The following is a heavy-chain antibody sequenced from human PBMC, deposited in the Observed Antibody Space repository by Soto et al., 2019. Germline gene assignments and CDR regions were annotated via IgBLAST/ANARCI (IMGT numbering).Heavy chain of an antibody. CDR1: GFTLSSYA. J-gene: IGHJ4*02. CDR3: ARGGEGAVRPFDY. Sequence: GGSLRLSCAASGFTLSSYAMHWVRQAPGKGLEWVAVIWYDGSNKYYADSVKGRFTISRDNSKNTLYVQMNSLRADDTAVYYCARGGEGAVRPFDYWGQGTLVTVSS. D-gene: IGHD3-16*01. V-gene: IGHV3-33*01. CDR2: IWYDGSNK.